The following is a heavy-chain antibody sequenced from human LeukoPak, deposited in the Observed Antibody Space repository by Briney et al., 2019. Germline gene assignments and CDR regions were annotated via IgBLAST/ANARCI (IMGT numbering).Heavy chain of an antibody. D-gene: IGHD3-10*01. J-gene: IGHJ4*02. V-gene: IGHV3-30-3*01. CDR2: ISNDGSDK. CDR1: GFTFSSYA. Sequence: GRSLRLSCAASGFTFSSYAMHWVRQAPGKGLEWVAVISNDGSDKYYADSVKGRFTISRDNSKNTLYLQMNSLRAEDTAVYYCARDGSRRNNGSGSRYFDYWGQGTLVTVSS. CDR3: ARDGSRRNNGSGSRYFDY.